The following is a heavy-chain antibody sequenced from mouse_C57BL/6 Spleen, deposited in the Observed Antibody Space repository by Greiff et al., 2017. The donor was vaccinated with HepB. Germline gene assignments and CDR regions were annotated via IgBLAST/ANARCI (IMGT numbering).Heavy chain of an antibody. V-gene: IGHV1-59*01. CDR1: GYTFTSYW. J-gene: IGHJ2*01. CDR2: IDPSDSYT. D-gene: IGHD4-1*02. CDR3: ARQLFDY. Sequence: QVQLKQPGAELVRPGTSVKLSCKASGYTFTSYWMHWVKQRPGQGLEWIGVIDPSDSYTNYNQKFKGKATLTVDTSSSTAYMQLSSLTSEDSAVYYCARQLFDYWGQGTTLTVSS.